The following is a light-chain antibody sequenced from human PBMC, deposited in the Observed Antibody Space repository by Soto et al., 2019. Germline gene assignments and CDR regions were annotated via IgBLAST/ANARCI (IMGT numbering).Light chain of an antibody. J-gene: IGKJ1*01. CDR3: QPYDRSPWT. Sequence: EIVLTQSPGTLSLSPGERATLSCRASQSVSSSFLAWYQQKAGQAPRLLIYGASSRATGIPDRFSGSGSGTDFTLTISRLEPEDFAVYYCQPYDRSPWTFGQGTKVEIK. V-gene: IGKV3-20*01. CDR1: QSVSSSF. CDR2: GAS.